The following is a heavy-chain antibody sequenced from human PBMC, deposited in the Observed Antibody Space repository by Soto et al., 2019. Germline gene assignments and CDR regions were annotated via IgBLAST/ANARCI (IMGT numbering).Heavy chain of an antibody. Sequence: GGSLRLSCAASGFTVSSNYMSWVRQAPGKGLEWVSVIYSGGSTYYADSVKGRFTISRDNSKNTLYLQMNSLRAEDTAVHYCVTYSGSFEDAFDIWGQGPMVTVSS. CDR2: IYSGGST. V-gene: IGHV3-53*01. CDR3: VTYSGSFEDAFDI. CDR1: GFTVSSNY. D-gene: IGHD1-26*01. J-gene: IGHJ3*02.